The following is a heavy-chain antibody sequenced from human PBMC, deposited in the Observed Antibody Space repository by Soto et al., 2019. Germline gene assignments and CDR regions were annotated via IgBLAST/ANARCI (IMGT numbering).Heavy chain of an antibody. CDR3: ARDRNGGWFHMDV. CDR1: GFPFWHYG. J-gene: IGHJ6*02. CDR2: IWSDGNKE. D-gene: IGHD6-19*01. Sequence: QVQLVESGGGVVQPGRSLRLSCVGSGFPFWHYGMHWVRQAPGKGLEWVAVIWSDGNKESYADSVKGRFATSRDNSKDTLYLGMNRLRVEDRAGYFCARDRNGGWFHMDVWGQGTTVSVSS. V-gene: IGHV3-33*01.